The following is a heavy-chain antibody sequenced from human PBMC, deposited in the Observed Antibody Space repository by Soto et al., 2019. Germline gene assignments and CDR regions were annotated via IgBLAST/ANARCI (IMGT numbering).Heavy chain of an antibody. Sequence: SETLSLTCAVYGGSFSGYYWSWIRQPPGKGQEWIGEINHSGSTNYNPSLKSRVTISVDTSKNQFSLKLSSVTAADTAVYYCVRTMVRGVIMLYYYYGMDVWGQGTTVTVS. V-gene: IGHV4-34*01. D-gene: IGHD3-10*01. CDR2: INHSGST. CDR3: VRTMVRGVIMLYYYYGMDV. J-gene: IGHJ6*02. CDR1: GGSFSGYY.